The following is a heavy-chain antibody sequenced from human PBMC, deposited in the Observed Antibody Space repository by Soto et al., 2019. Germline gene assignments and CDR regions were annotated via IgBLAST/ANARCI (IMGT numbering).Heavy chain of an antibody. CDR1: GFSFSSYG. J-gene: IGHJ4*02. CDR3: AGGGEQLPY. D-gene: IGHD3-16*01. Sequence: QVQLVESGGSVVQPGRSLRLSCAASGFSFSSYGMHWVRQAPGKGLEWVAVVWHDGNNKYYTDSVKGRFTISRDNSKNTLFLQMNSLGAEDTAIYYCAGGGEQLPYWGQGTLVTVSS. V-gene: IGHV3-33*01. CDR2: VWHDGNNK.